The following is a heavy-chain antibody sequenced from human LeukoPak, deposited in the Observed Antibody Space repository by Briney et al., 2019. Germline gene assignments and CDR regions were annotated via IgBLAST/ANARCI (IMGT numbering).Heavy chain of an antibody. Sequence: GESLRLSCAASGFSFSGAWMSWVRQAPGKGLEWVGRIKSKTSGGATDYAAPGKGRFSISRDDSEKKMYLQMNSLKTDDTAVYYCITDLGDYAGIWGQGTLVTVTS. V-gene: IGHV3-15*01. CDR1: GFSFSGAW. CDR2: IKSKTSGGAT. J-gene: IGHJ4*02. CDR3: ITDLGDYAGI. D-gene: IGHD4-17*01.